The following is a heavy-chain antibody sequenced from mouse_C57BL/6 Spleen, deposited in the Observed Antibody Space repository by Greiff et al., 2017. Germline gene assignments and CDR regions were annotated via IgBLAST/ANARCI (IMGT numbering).Heavy chain of an antibody. CDR1: GFTFSSYG. CDR2: ISSGGSYT. J-gene: IGHJ1*03. CDR3: ARLPSTDWYFDV. V-gene: IGHV5-6*01. Sequence: EVKLMESGGDLVKPGGSLKLSCAASGFTFSSYGMSWVRQTPDKRLEWVATISSGGSYTYYPDSVKGRFTISRDNAKNTLYLQMSSLKSEDTAMYYCARLPSTDWYFDVWGTGTTVTVSS. D-gene: IGHD1-1*01.